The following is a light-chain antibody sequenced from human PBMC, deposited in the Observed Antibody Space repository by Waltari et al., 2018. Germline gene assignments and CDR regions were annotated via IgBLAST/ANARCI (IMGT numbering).Light chain of an antibody. Sequence: QLLVTQSPSASASLGASVKLTCTLSSGHTSYAIAWHQHQSEKGPRFSMSVNSDGDHTKGDGIPDRFSGSSSGAERYLTIYSLQSEDEADYYCQTWDTNIVVFGGGTKVTVL. J-gene: IGLJ2*01. V-gene: IGLV4-69*01. CDR2: VNSDGDH. CDR3: QTWDTNIVV. CDR1: SGHTSYA.